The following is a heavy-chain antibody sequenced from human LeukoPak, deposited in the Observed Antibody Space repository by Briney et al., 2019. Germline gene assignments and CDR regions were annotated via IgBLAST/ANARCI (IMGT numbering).Heavy chain of an antibody. CDR1: GFTFSSYG. CDR3: AANYYNSQLY. D-gene: IGHD2/OR15-2a*01. Sequence: TGGSLRLSCAASGFTFSSYGMHWVRQAPGKGLEWVTFIRDDGTNEYYADSVKGRFTISRDNSKNTLYLQMNSLRAEDTAVYYCAANYYNSQLYWGQGTLVTVSS. CDR2: IRDDGTNE. J-gene: IGHJ4*02. V-gene: IGHV3-30*02.